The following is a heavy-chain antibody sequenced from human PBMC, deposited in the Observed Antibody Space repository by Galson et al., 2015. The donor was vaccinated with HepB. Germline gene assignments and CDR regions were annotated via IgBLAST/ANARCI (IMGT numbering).Heavy chain of an antibody. CDR1: GFTFSNYA. CDR2: ISGSGGTT. CDR3: AKDCITTCRFDY. J-gene: IGHJ4*02. V-gene: IGHV3-23*01. Sequence: SLRLSCAASGFTFSNYAMSWVRQAPGKGLEWVSGISGSGGTTYYADSVKGRFTISRDNSKNTLYLQMNSLRVEDTALYYCAKDCITTCRFDYWGQGTLVTVSS. D-gene: IGHD3-22*01.